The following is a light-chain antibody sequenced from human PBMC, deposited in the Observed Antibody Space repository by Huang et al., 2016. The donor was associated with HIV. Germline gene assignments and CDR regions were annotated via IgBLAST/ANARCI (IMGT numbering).Light chain of an antibody. V-gene: IGKV3-15*01. CDR1: QSVSSD. Sequence: EIVMTQSPATLSVSPGERATLSCRARQSVSSDLAWDQQKPGQAPRLLIYGASTRATGLPDRFSGSGSGTEFTLTISSLQSEDFAVYYCQQYNNWPFTFGPGTKVDVK. CDR2: GAS. CDR3: QQYNNWPFT. J-gene: IGKJ3*01.